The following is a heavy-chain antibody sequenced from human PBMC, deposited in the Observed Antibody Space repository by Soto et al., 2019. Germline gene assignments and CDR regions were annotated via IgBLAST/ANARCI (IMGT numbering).Heavy chain of an antibody. V-gene: IGHV4-34*01. CDR2: INHSGST. CDR1: GGSFSGYY. Sequence: SETLSLTCAVYGGSFSGYYWSWIRQPPGKGLEWIGEINHSGSTNYNPSLKSRVTISVDTSKNQFSLKLSSVTAADTAVYYCARMYYYGSGSYPFDYWGQGTLVTVSS. CDR3: ARMYYYGSGSYPFDY. J-gene: IGHJ4*02. D-gene: IGHD3-10*01.